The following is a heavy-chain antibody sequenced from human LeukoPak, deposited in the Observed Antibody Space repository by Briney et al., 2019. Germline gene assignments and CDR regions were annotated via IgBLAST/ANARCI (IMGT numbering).Heavy chain of an antibody. V-gene: IGHV3-53*01. D-gene: IGHD3-16*02. CDR3: ARDYRRTFDY. Sequence: PVGSLRLSCAASGFTVSSIYMSWGRQAPGKGLEWVYVIYRGGSTYYAGSVKGRFTIARDNSKITLYLQVNSQRPEDTAVYYCARDYRRTFDYWGQGTLVTVSS. CDR2: IYRGGST. J-gene: IGHJ4*02. CDR1: GFTVSSIY.